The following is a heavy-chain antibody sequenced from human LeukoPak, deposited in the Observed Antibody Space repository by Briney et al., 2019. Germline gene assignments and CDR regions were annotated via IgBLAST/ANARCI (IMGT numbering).Heavy chain of an antibody. Sequence: GGSLRLSCAASGFSFTSYAMNWVRQAPGKGLEWVSVIYSDDSTNHADSVKGRFTISRDSSRNTVYLQMNSLRVEDTAVYYCGLSGSSPLDYWGQGTLVTVSS. J-gene: IGHJ4*02. CDR2: IYSDDST. D-gene: IGHD1-26*01. V-gene: IGHV3-53*01. CDR3: GLSGSSPLDY. CDR1: GFSFTSYA.